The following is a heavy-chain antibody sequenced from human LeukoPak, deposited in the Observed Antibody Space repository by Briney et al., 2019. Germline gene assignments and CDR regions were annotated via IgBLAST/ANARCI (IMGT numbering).Heavy chain of an antibody. CDR3: SEVFPGQPWALCY. CDR1: GGSISSYY. Sequence: PSETLSLTCTVSGGSISSYYWSWIRQPPGKGLEWIGYIYYSGSTNYNPSLKSRVTISVDTPKNQFSLKLSSVTAADTSVYYCSEVFPGQPWALCYLGQGTLVTGSS. CDR2: IYYSGST. V-gene: IGHV4-59*01. D-gene: IGHD2-2*01. J-gene: IGHJ4*02.